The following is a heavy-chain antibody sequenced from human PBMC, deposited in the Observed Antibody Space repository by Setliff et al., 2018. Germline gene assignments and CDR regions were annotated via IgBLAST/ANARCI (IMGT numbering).Heavy chain of an antibody. J-gene: IGHJ5*02. D-gene: IGHD3-3*02. CDR2: IIPLFGTA. CDR1: GGNFNNYA. Sequence: SVKVSCKASGGNFNNYAINWVRQAPGQGLEWVGRIIPLFGTANFAQEFQGRVTITADESTETTYMDLTSLRSEDTALYYCARGRHRFSIRSNWFDPWGQGTLVTVSS. V-gene: IGHV1-69*13. CDR3: ARGRHRFSIRSNWFDP.